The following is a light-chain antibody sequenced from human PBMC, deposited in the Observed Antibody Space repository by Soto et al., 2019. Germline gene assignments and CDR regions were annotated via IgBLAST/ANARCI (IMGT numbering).Light chain of an antibody. Sequence: IQMTQSPSSLSASVGDRVTITCRASQTISTYLNWYQQKPGKAPKLLIYASSSLQSGVPSRFSGSGSGTDFTLTITSLQPEDFATYICKQSYGMPWTFGQGTKVEV. CDR3: KQSYGMPWT. CDR2: ASS. V-gene: IGKV1-39*01. J-gene: IGKJ1*01. CDR1: QTISTY.